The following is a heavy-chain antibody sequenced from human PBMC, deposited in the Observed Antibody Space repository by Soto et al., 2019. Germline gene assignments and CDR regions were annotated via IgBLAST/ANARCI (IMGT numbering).Heavy chain of an antibody. CDR3: ACLGYCSSTSGLYNWFDP. CDR1: GGSISSGGYY. V-gene: IGHV4-31*03. Sequence: QVQLQESGPGLVKPSQTLSLTCTVSGGSISSGGYYWSWIRQHPGKGLEWIGYLYYSGSTYYNPSLKSRVVISVDTSNRQFSLKLSSVTAADTAVYYCACLGYCSSTSGLYNWFDPWGQGTLVTVSS. J-gene: IGHJ5*02. D-gene: IGHD2-2*01. CDR2: LYYSGST.